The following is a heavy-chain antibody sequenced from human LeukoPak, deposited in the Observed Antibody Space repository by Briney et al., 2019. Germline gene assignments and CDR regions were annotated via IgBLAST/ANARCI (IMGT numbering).Heavy chain of an antibody. CDR1: GITVSSNY. Sequence: GGSLRLSCAASGITVSSNYMSWVRQAPGKGLEWVSVIYSGGDTYYADSAKGRFTISRDNSKNTLYLQMNSQRAEDTAVYYCAKVGTGTSYYYYMDVWGKGTTVTVSS. J-gene: IGHJ6*03. D-gene: IGHD1-7*01. CDR2: IYSGGDT. V-gene: IGHV3-66*01. CDR3: AKVGTGTSYYYYMDV.